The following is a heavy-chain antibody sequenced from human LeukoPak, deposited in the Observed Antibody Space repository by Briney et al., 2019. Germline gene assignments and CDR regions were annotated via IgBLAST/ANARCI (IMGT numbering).Heavy chain of an antibody. CDR2: ISSSGSTI. V-gene: IGHV3-48*03. J-gene: IGHJ3*01. Sequence: GSLRLSCAASGFIINTYEMNWVRQAPGKGLEWVSYISSSGSTIYYADYLKGRFTISRDNAKTSLYLQMNSLRAEDTAVYYCARGGWNYVFNYWGQGTMVTVCS. CDR1: GFIINTYE. CDR3: ARGGWNYVFNY. D-gene: IGHD1-7*01.